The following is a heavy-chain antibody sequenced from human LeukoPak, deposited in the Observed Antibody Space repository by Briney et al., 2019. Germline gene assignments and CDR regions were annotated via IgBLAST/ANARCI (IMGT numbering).Heavy chain of an antibody. J-gene: IGHJ4*02. D-gene: IGHD3-10*01. CDR1: GFTFSSYG. CDR3: AKNYYGSGSHYDY. CDR2: ISGSGGRT. V-gene: IGHV3-23*01. Sequence: PGGSLRLSCAASGFTFSSYGMSWVRQAPGKGLEWVTGISGSGGRTYYADSVKGRFTISRDNSKNTLFLQMYSLRVEDTAIYFCAKNYYGSGSHYDYWGPGTLVTVSS.